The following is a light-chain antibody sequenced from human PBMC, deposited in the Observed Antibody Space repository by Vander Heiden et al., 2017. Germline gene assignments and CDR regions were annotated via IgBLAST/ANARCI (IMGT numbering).Light chain of an antibody. CDR1: QGISSD. J-gene: IGKJ1*01. CDR3: QQYYSYPVT. CDR2: AAS. V-gene: IGKV1D-8*01. Sequence: VIRLTQSPSLLSASAGDRVTISCRVSQGISSDLAWYQQKPGKAPELLIYAASTLQSGVPSRFSGSGSGTDFTLTISSLQPEDFATYYCQQYYSYPVTFGQGTQVEIK.